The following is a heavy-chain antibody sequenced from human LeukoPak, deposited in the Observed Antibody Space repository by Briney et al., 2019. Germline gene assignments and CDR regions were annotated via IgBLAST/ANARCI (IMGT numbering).Heavy chain of an antibody. D-gene: IGHD3-22*01. CDR3: ARGTMIVVVTPSGIDY. V-gene: IGHV3-48*03. J-gene: IGHJ4*02. CDR2: ISSSGGTI. Sequence: PGGSLRLSCAASGFTFSSYEMNWVRQAPGKGLEWVSYISSSGGTIYYADSVKGRFTISRDNAKNSLYLQMNSLRAEDTAVYYCARGTMIVVVTPSGIDYWGQGTLVTVSS. CDR1: GFTFSSYE.